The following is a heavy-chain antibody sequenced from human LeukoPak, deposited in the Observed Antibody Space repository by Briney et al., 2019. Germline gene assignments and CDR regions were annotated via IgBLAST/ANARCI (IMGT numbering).Heavy chain of an antibody. CDR2: FGGTGDI. CDR3: AKDVLRWAFDY. CDR1: GFTFSTTA. J-gene: IGHJ4*02. Sequence: GGSLRLSCAASGFTFSTTAMAWVRQPPGKGLELVSGFGGTGDIHYADSVRGRFTISRDNSKGILYLQMDSLRAEDTAVYYCAKDVLRWAFDYWGQGTLVTVSS. D-gene: IGHD3-16*01. V-gene: IGHV3-23*01.